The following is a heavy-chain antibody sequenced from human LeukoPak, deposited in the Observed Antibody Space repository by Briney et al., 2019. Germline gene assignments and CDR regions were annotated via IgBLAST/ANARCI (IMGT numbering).Heavy chain of an antibody. CDR1: GYAFTKYG. CDR3: ARDPASRH. Sequence: ASVKVSCKASGYAFTKYGISWVRQAPGQGLEWMGWVSAYYGNTNYAQKLQGRVTMTADTSTSTAYMELRSLRSDDTAVYYCARDPASRHWGQGTLVTVSS. J-gene: IGHJ4*02. CDR2: VSAYYGNT. V-gene: IGHV1-18*04.